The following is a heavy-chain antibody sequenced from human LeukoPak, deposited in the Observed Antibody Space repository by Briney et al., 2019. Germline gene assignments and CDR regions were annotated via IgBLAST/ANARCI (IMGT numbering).Heavy chain of an antibody. CDR1: GFTVSSKY. CDR3: AKHAGGHDLDALDI. D-gene: IGHD2-2*01. Sequence: GGSLRLSCAASGFTVSSKYMTWVRQAPGKGLEWVSSISRSAGATYYADSVKGRFTISRDNSRNTLSLHMNSLRAEDTAVYFCAKHAGGHDLDALDIWGQGTMVTVSS. V-gene: IGHV3-23*01. J-gene: IGHJ3*02. CDR2: ISRSAGAT.